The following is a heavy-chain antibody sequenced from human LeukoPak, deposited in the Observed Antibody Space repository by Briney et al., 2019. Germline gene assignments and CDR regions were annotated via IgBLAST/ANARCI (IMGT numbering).Heavy chain of an antibody. J-gene: IGHJ6*03. CDR3: ARDPRGQLVSDYHYYMDV. D-gene: IGHD6-6*01. CDR1: GGSISSYY. CDR2: IYTSGST. Sequence: SETLSLTCTVSGGSISSYYWSWIRQPAGKGLEWIGRIYTSGSTNYNPSLKSRVTMSVDTSKNQFSLKLSSVTAADTAVYYCARDPRGQLVSDYHYYMDVWGKGTTVTVSS. V-gene: IGHV4-4*07.